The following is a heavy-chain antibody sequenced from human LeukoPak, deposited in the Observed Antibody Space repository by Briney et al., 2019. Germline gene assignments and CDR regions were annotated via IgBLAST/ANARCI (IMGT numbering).Heavy chain of an antibody. V-gene: IGHV4-34*01. CDR1: GGSFSDYY. J-gene: IGHJ5*01. CDR3: ARLRSGSSSWYDC. D-gene: IGHD6-13*01. Sequence: PSETLSLTCAVYGGSFSDYYWSWIRQPPGKGLEWIGEINHSGSTYYNPSLKSRVTISVDTSKNQFSLKLNSVSAADTAVYYCARLRSGSSSWYDCWGQGTLVTVSS. CDR2: INHSGST.